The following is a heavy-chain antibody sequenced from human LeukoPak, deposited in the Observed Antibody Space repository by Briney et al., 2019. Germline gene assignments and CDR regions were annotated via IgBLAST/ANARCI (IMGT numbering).Heavy chain of an antibody. V-gene: IGHV3-48*03. CDR1: GFSFSRYE. J-gene: IGHJ4*02. D-gene: IGHD2-15*01. CDR3: ARVHAAYPFDY. CDR2: IDSRSSTI. Sequence: PGGSLRLSCATSGFSFSRYEMNWVRQAPGKGLEWVAYIDSRSSTIYYADSMKGRFTISRDNAKNSLYLQMNSLRVGDTAVYYCARVHAAYPFDYWGQGTLVTVSS.